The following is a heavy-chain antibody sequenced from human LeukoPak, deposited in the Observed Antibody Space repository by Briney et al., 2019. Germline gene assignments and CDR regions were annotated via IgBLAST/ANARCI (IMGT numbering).Heavy chain of an antibody. V-gene: IGHV4-59*08. CDR3: ARLYGDLYNWFDP. CDR2: IYYSGST. D-gene: IGHD4-17*01. J-gene: IGHJ5*02. Sequence: SETLSLTCAVYGGSFSGYYWNWIRQPPGNGLEWIGYIYYSGSTNYNPSLKSRVTMSVDTSKNQFSLKLSPVTAADTAVYYCARLYGDLYNWFDPWGQGTLVTVSS. CDR1: GGSFSGYY.